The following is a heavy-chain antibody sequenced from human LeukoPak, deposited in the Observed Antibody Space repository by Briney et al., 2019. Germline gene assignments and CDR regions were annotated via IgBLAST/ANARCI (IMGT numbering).Heavy chain of an antibody. CDR2: INPNSGVT. J-gene: IGHJ4*02. V-gene: IGHV1-2*02. D-gene: IGHD2-21*01. CDR3: AREVGTTVVRGPHYFDY. CDR1: GYTLTGYY. Sequence: GASVKVSCKPSGYTLTGYYMHWVRQAPGQGLEWMGWINPNSGVTHYAQNFQGRVTMTRDTSISTAYMELSSLRSDDTAVYYCAREVGTTVVRGPHYFDYWGQGTLITVSS.